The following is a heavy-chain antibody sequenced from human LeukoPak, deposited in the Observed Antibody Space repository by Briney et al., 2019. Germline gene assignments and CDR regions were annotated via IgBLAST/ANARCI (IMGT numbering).Heavy chain of an antibody. Sequence: PGGSLRLSCAASGFTFSSYAMHWVRQAPGKGLEWVAVISYDGSNKYYADSVKGRFTISRDNSKNTLYLQRNSLRVEDTAVYYCARRAGAYSHPYDYWGQGTLVTVSS. V-gene: IGHV3-30*14. D-gene: IGHD4/OR15-4a*01. CDR2: ISYDGSNK. J-gene: IGHJ4*02. CDR3: ARRAGAYSHPYDY. CDR1: GFTFSSYA.